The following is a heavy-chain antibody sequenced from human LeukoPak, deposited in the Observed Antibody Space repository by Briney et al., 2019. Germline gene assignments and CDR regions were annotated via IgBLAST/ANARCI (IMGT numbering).Heavy chain of an antibody. CDR1: GFTFSSYG. D-gene: IGHD3-22*01. J-gene: IGHJ4*02. Sequence: GGSLRLSCAASGFTFSSYGMHWVRQAPGKGLEWVAFIRYDGSNKYYADSVKGRFTISRDNSKNTLYLQMNGLRAEDTAVYYCAKVWDDSSGYLQYYFDYWGQGTLVTVSS. CDR2: IRYDGSNK. V-gene: IGHV3-30*02. CDR3: AKVWDDSSGYLQYYFDY.